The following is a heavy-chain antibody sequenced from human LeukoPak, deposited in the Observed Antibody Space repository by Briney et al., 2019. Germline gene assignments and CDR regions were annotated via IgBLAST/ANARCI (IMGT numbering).Heavy chain of an antibody. CDR3: ARDGWFGELLSGPYYFDY. CDR2: INHSGST. CDR1: GGSFSGYY. Sequence: SETLSLTCAVYGGSFSGYYWSWIRQPPGKGLEWIGEINHSGSTNYNPSLKSRVTISVDTSKKQFSLKLSSVTAADTAVYYCARDGWFGELLSGPYYFDYWGQGTLVTVSS. J-gene: IGHJ4*02. D-gene: IGHD3-10*01. V-gene: IGHV4-34*01.